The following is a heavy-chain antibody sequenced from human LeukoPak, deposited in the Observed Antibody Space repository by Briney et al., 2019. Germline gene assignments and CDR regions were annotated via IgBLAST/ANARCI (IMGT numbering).Heavy chain of an antibody. D-gene: IGHD3-22*01. Sequence: SETLSLTCTVSGGSIRSHYWSWIRQPPGKGLEWIGYIYYSGSTNYNPSLKSRVTISVDTSKNQFSPKLSSVTAADTAVYYCARDRGDYDSSGYYGYFDYWGQGALVTVSS. V-gene: IGHV4-59*11. J-gene: IGHJ4*02. CDR1: GGSIRSHY. CDR2: IYYSGST. CDR3: ARDRGDYDSSGYYGYFDY.